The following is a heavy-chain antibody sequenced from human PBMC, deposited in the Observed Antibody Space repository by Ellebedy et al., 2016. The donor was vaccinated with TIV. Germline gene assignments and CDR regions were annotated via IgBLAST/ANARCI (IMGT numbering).Heavy chain of an antibody. D-gene: IGHD2-15*01. CDR3: AKSSVAATACFDH. J-gene: IGHJ4*02. V-gene: IGHV3-23*01. Sequence: GESLKISCAASGFTFSSYAMSWVRHAPGEGLELVSSISGNGGRTDYADSVKGRFTISRDTSNNTLYMQMNSLRAEDTAVYYCAKSSVAATACFDHWGQGTMVTVSS. CDR2: ISGNGGRT. CDR1: GFTFSSYA.